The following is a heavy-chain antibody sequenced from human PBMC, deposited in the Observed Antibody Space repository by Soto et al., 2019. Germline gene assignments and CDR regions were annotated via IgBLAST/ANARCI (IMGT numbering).Heavy chain of an antibody. Sequence: QVQLQESGPGLVKPSETLSLTCTVSGGTISRYYWSWIRQPPGKGLEWIGYVYNTGSTPYNPSLTSRYTMSVDTSKNQFSLKLNSVTAADTAVYYGAIDLWGYWSRDCYPRDVWGQGASVTVS. D-gene: IGHD2-21*02. CDR3: AIDLWGYWSRDCYPRDV. V-gene: IGHV4-59*01. CDR2: VYNTGST. CDR1: GGTISRYY. J-gene: IGHJ6*02.